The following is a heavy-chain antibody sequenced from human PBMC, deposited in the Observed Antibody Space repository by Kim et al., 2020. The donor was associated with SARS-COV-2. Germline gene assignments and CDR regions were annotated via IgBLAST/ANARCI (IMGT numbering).Heavy chain of an antibody. CDR1: GFTFSSYA. CDR2: ISGSGGST. J-gene: IGHJ4*02. Sequence: GGSLRLSCAGSGFTFSSYAMSWVRQAPGKGLEWVSAISGSGGSTYYVDSVKGRFTISRDNSKNTLFLHMNSLRPEDTAVYYCAKSPRRDSSAYCLDYWGQGILVTVSS. CDR3: AKSPRRDSSAYCLDY. D-gene: IGHD3-22*01. V-gene: IGHV3-23*01.